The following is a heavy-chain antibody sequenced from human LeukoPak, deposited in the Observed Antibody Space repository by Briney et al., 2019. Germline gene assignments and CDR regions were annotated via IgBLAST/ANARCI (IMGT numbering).Heavy chain of an antibody. CDR2: MYHSGST. V-gene: IGHV4-39*01. CDR1: GGSISSSSYY. Sequence: PSETLSLTCTVSGGSISSSSYYWGWIRQPPGKGLEWIGSMYHSGSTYYNPSLKSRVTISVDASKNQFSLKLSSVTAADTAVYYCARINTIMVYGPPEARFDPWGQGILVTVSS. D-gene: IGHD2-8*01. J-gene: IGHJ5*02. CDR3: ARINTIMVYGPPEARFDP.